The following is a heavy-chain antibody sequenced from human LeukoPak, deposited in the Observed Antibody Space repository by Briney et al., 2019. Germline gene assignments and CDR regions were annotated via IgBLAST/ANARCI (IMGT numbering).Heavy chain of an antibody. CDR1: GFTVSSNY. CDR3: ARDEGATVATYRFDF. V-gene: IGHV3-53*01. Sequence: PGGSLRLSCAASGFTVSSNYMSWVRQAPGKGLEWVSVIYSGGSTYYADSVKGRFTISRDNSKNTLYLQMNSLRAEDTAVYYCARDEGATVATYRFDFWGRGTLVTVSS. D-gene: IGHD4-23*01. CDR2: IYSGGST. J-gene: IGHJ4*02.